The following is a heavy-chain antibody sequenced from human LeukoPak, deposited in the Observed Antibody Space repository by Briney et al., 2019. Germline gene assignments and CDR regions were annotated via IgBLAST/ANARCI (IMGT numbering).Heavy chain of an antibody. Sequence: GASVKISCMVSGYTFTDYHMHWVQQAPGKGLEWMGLVDPEDGETIYAENFQGRVTITADTSTDTAYMELSSLRSEDTALYYCATEDYYDSSAYYYWGQGTLVTVSS. CDR3: ATEDYYDSSAYYY. CDR1: GYTFTDYH. D-gene: IGHD3-22*01. V-gene: IGHV1-69-2*01. CDR2: VDPEDGET. J-gene: IGHJ4*02.